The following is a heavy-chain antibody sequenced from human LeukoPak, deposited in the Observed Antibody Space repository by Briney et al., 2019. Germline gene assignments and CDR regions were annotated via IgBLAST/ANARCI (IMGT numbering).Heavy chain of an antibody. CDR3: ARVHYGSGSYYNSQRYYTYNWFDP. V-gene: IGHV3-48*01. Sequence: GGSLRLSCVASGFIFSRYSMKWVRQAPGKGLECVSYISSSRSTTYYADSVKGRFTISRDNAKNSLYLQMNSLRAEDTAVYYCARVHYGSGSYYNSQRYYTYNWFDPWGQGTLVTVSS. D-gene: IGHD3-10*01. CDR1: GFIFSRYS. CDR2: ISSSRSTT. J-gene: IGHJ5*02.